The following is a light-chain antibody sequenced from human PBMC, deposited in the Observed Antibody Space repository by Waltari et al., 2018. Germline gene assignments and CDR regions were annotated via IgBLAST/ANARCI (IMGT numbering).Light chain of an antibody. V-gene: IGKV1-5*03. CDR3: QQYNSYSPVT. CDR1: QSIYSW. J-gene: IGKJ4*01. CDR2: RAS. Sequence: VTITCRASQSIYSWLAWYQQKPEKAPKLLIYRASSLESGVPSRFSGSGSGTEFTLTISSLQPDDLATYYCQQYNSYSPVTFGGGTKVEIK.